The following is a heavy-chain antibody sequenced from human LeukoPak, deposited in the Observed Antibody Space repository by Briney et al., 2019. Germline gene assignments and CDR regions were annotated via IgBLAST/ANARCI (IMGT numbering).Heavy chain of an antibody. CDR3: ARSRPYYYDSSAYPPSYFDY. V-gene: IGHV4-39*01. CDR1: GGSISSSSYY. J-gene: IGHJ4*02. Sequence: SETLSLTCAVSGGSISSSSYYWGWIRQPPGKGLEWIASFYYSGSTYYNPSLKSRVTISVDTSKNQFSLKLSSVTAADTAVYYCARSRPYYYDSSAYPPSYFDYWGQGTLVTVSS. CDR2: FYYSGST. D-gene: IGHD3-22*01.